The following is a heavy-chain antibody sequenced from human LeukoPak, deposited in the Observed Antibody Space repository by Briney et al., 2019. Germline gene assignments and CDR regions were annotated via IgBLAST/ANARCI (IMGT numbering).Heavy chain of an antibody. V-gene: IGHV4-31*11. CDR2: IYYSGGT. CDR1: GGSISSGGYY. J-gene: IGHJ2*01. Sequence: PSQTLSLTCAVSGGSISSGGYYWSWIRQHPGKGLEWIGYIYYSGGTYYNPSLKSRVTISVDTSKNQFSLKLSSVTAADTAVYYCARSNDSSGKGDWYFDLWGRGTLVTVSS. D-gene: IGHD3-22*01. CDR3: ARSNDSSGKGDWYFDL.